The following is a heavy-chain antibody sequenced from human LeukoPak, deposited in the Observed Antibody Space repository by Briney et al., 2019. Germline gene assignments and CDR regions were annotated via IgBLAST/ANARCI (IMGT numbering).Heavy chain of an antibody. CDR3: ATGYGDFRVEGRYFYS. J-gene: IGHJ4*02. CDR1: DGFITNYY. CDR2: VHYSGTT. V-gene: IGHV4-59*01. D-gene: IGHD4-17*01. Sequence: SETLSLTCTVSDGFITNYYWSWVRQPPGKGLEFIGYVHYSGTTNYNPSLRSRVTISIDASKKHFFLKLNSVTAADTAVYYCATGYGDFRVEGRYFYSWGQGTLVTVSS.